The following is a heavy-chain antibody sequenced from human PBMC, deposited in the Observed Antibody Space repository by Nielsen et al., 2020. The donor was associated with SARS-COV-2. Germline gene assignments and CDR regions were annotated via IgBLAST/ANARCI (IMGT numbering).Heavy chain of an antibody. V-gene: IGHV3-9*01. Sequence: GGSLRLSCVGSGFSLSNYWMSWVRQAPGKGLEWVSGISWNSGSIGYADSVKGRFTISRDNAKNSLYLQMNSLRAEDTALYYCAKDWDLYYDSSEVDYWGQGTLVTVSS. CDR1: GFSLSNYW. D-gene: IGHD3-22*01. CDR3: AKDWDLYYDSSEVDY. J-gene: IGHJ4*02. CDR2: ISWNSGSI.